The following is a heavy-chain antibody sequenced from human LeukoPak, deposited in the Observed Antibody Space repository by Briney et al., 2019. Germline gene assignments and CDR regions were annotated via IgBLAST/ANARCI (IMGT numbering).Heavy chain of an antibody. CDR2: ISAYNGHR. J-gene: IGHJ3*02. CDR3: ARTGSRYDSSGHRGAFDI. CDR1: GYTFSDHG. Sequence: APVKPSCKASGYTFSDHGVSWVRQSPGQGLEWMAWISAYNGHRKYAQNLQGRVSMTTDTSTNTAYMELRSLKSDDTAVYYCARTGSRYDSSGHRGAFDILGQGTTVTVSS. V-gene: IGHV1-18*01. D-gene: IGHD3-22*01.